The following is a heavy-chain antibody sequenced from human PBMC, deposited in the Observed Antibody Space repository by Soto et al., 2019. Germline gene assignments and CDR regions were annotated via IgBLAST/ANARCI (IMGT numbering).Heavy chain of an antibody. CDR1: GGTFSSYA. V-gene: IGHV1-69*06. Sequence: QVQLVQSGAEAKKPGSSVKVSCKTSGGTFSSYAISWVRQAPGQRLEWMGGIVPLFRTTNYAQKFQGRVTLTAGTSTYTVDTELIGLRSGDTAVYYCARGGYSSTWSNLLDRSGLDVWGQGTTVTVSS. CDR3: ARGGYSSTWSNLLDRSGLDV. CDR2: IVPLFRTT. D-gene: IGHD6-13*01. J-gene: IGHJ6*02.